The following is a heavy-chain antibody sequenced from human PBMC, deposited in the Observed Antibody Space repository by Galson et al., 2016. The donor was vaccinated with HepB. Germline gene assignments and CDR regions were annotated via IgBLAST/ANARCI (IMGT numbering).Heavy chain of an antibody. CDR2: IKQDANET. Sequence: SLRLSCAASGFTFSSYWMSWVRQAPGKGLEWVANIKQDANETNYVGSVRGRFSISRDNATNSLYLKMNSLRAEDTAVYYCAKDNYYGTGSYYPYKYYGMDVWGQGTTVTVSS. V-gene: IGHV3-7*01. CDR3: AKDNYYGTGSYYPYKYYGMDV. D-gene: IGHD3-10*01. J-gene: IGHJ6*02. CDR1: GFTFSSYW.